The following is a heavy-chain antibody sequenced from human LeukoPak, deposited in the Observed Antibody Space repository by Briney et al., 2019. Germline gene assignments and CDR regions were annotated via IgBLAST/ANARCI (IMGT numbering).Heavy chain of an antibody. CDR1: GYTFTGYY. CDR3: ARDNDSSGYIDY. Sequence: ASVKVSCKASGYTFTGYYMHWVRQAPGQGLEWMGRINPNSGGTNYAQKFQGRVTMTRDTSISTAYMELSRLRSDDTAVYYCARDNDSSGYIDYWGQGTLVTVSS. J-gene: IGHJ4*02. D-gene: IGHD3-22*01. CDR2: INPNSGGT. V-gene: IGHV1-2*06.